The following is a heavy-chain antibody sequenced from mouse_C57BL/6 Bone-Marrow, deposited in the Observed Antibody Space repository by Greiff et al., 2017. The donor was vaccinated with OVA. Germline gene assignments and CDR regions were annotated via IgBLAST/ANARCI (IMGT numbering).Heavy chain of an antibody. V-gene: IGHV1-69*01. CDR2: IDPSDSYT. CDR1: GYTFTSYW. D-gene: IGHD2-1*01. J-gene: IGHJ2*01. CDR3: ARGWSLRREFDD. Sequence: QVQLQQPGAELVMPGASVKLSCKASGYTFTSYWMHWVKQRPGQGLEWIGEIDPSDSYTNYNQKFKGKSTLTVDKSSSTAYMQLSSLTSEDSAVYYWARGWSLRREFDDWGQGTTLTVSS.